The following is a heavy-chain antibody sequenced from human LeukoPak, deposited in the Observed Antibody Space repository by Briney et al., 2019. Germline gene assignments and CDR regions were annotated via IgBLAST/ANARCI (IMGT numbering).Heavy chain of an antibody. D-gene: IGHD5-12*01. CDR3: ARMGGYSGYATH. J-gene: IGHJ4*02. CDR1: GGSISTYY. V-gene: IGHV4-59*08. CDR2: IHYSGTT. Sequence: SETLSHTCTVSGGSISTYYWSWIRQPPGKGLEWIGYIHYSGTTNYNPSLKNRVTISLDTSKNQFSLNLSSVTAADTAVYYWARMGGYSGYATHWGQGTLVTVSS.